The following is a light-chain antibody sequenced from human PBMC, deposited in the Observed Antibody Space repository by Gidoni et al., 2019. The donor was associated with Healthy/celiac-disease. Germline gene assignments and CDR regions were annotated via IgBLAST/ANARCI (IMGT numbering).Light chain of an antibody. Sequence: EIVMTQSPATLSVSPGERATPSCRASHSVNSNLAWYQQKPGQAPRLLIYGASTRATGIPARFSGSGSGTEFTLTISSLQSEDVAVYYCQQYNNWPLTFGGGTKVEIK. CDR2: GAS. CDR3: QQYNNWPLT. CDR1: HSVNSN. J-gene: IGKJ4*01. V-gene: IGKV3-15*01.